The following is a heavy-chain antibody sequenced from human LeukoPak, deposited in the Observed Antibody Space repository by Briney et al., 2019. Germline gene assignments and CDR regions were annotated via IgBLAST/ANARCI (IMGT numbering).Heavy chain of an antibody. CDR3: AADPYYSDSSGYSNLSDP. V-gene: IGHV1-58*02. J-gene: IGHJ5*02. D-gene: IGHD3-22*01. CDR1: GFTFVSSV. Sequence: SVKVSCKASGFTFVSSVMQWVRQARGQRLEWIGWIVVASGYTNYAQKFQERVTITRDMSTSTAYMELRSLRSEDTAVYYCAADPYYSDSSGYSNLSDPWGQGTLVTVSS. CDR2: IVVASGYT.